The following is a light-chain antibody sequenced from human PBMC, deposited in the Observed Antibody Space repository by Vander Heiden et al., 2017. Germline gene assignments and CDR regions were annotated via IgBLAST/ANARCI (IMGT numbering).Light chain of an antibody. CDR3: LQSESNPFT. CDR2: AAS. J-gene: IGKJ2*01. Sequence: DIQMTQSPSSLSASVGDRVTITCRASQSISSYLNWYQQKPGKAPKRLIYAASSLQSGVPSRFSGSGSGTDFTLTISRLQPEDFATYDCLQSESNPFTFGQGTKVEIK. CDR1: QSISSY. V-gene: IGKV1-39*01.